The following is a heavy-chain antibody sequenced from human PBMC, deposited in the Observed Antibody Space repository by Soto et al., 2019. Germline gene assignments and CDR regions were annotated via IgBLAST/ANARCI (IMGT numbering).Heavy chain of an antibody. V-gene: IGHV3-30-3*01. CDR3: ARDDFWSGYYTLITMVRGVIKGGSDYYGMDV. Sequence: PGGSLRLSCAASGFTFSSYAMHWVRQAPGKGLEWVAVISYDGSNKYYADSVKGRFTISRDNSKNTLYLQMNSLRAEDTAVYYCARDDFWSGYYTLITMVRGVIKGGSDYYGMDVWGQGTTVTVSS. D-gene: IGHD3-10*01. CDR2: ISYDGSNK. CDR1: GFTFSSYA. J-gene: IGHJ6*02.